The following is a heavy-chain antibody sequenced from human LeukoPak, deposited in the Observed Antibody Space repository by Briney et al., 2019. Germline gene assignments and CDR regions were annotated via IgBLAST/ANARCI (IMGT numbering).Heavy chain of an antibody. V-gene: IGHV4-59*08. CDR1: GGSFHNYY. CDR3: ARSEQWLVPVYYYYYGMDV. D-gene: IGHD6-19*01. J-gene: IGHJ6*02. Sequence: SETLSLTCTVSGGSFHNYYWSWIRRPPGKGLEWIGYNYDSGSTNYNPSLKSRVTISVDTSKNQFSLKLSSVTAADTAVYYCARSEQWLVPVYYYYYGMDVWGQGTTVTVSS. CDR2: NYDSGST.